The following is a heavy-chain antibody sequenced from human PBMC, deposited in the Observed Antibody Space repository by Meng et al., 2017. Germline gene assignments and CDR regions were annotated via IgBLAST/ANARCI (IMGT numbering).Heavy chain of an antibody. V-gene: IGHV1-69*06. CDR3: ERVPGRSYYYGMDV. Sequence: SVKVSCKASGGTFSSYAISWVRQAPGQGLEWMGGIIPIFGTANYAQKFQGRVTITADKSTSTAYMELSSLRSEDTAVYYCERVPGRSYYYGMDVWGQGTTVTVSS. CDR1: GGTFSSYA. CDR2: IIPIFGTA. D-gene: IGHD1-14*01. J-gene: IGHJ6*02.